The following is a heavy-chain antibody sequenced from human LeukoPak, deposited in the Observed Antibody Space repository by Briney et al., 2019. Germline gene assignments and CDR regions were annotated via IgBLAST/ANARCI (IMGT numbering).Heavy chain of an antibody. D-gene: IGHD6-19*01. Sequence: ASVKVSCKASGGTFSNHPISWVRQAPGQGLEWMGGIIPMFGTVNYAQKFQGRVTITADESTSIAYMELSSLRSEDTAVYYCARESALAGPGWFDPWGQGTLVTVSS. J-gene: IGHJ5*02. CDR1: GGTFSNHP. CDR3: ARESALAGPGWFDP. CDR2: IIPMFGTV. V-gene: IGHV1-69*13.